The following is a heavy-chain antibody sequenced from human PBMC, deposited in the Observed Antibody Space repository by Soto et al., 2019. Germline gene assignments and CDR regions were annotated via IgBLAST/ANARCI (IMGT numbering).Heavy chain of an antibody. CDR3: ARGPRGRNWFDP. V-gene: IGHV4-30-4*01. CDR1: GGSISSGDYY. Sequence: PSETLSLTCTVSGGSISSGDYYWSWIRQPPGKGLEWIGYIYYSGSTNYNPSLKSRVTISVHTSKNQFSLKLSSVTAADTAVYYCARGPRGRNWFDPWGQGTLVTVSS. J-gene: IGHJ5*02. CDR2: IYYSGST.